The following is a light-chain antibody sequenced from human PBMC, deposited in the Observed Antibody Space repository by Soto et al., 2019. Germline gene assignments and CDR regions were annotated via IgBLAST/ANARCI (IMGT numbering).Light chain of an antibody. CDR2: AAS. V-gene: IGKV3-15*01. J-gene: IGKJ1*01. CDR1: QSVSSN. CDR3: QQYDNWWT. Sequence: EIVMTQSPATLSVSPGERVTLSCRASQSVSSNLAWYQQKPGQAPRLLIYAASTRAHGIPARFSGSGSGTEFTLTISSLQSEDFPVYYCQQYDNWWTFGLGTRVDIK.